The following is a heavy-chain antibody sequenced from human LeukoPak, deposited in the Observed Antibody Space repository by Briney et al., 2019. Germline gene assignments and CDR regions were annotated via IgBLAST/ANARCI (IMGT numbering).Heavy chain of an antibody. J-gene: IGHJ4*02. D-gene: IGHD3-3*01. V-gene: IGHV3-66*01. CDR3: ARAGLLSGYYLDY. CDR2: LYSGGNT. CDR1: GFIVSDNY. Sequence: QPGGSLRLSCVASGFIVSDNYMTWVRQAPGKGLEWVSLLYSGGNTYYADSVKGRFTISRDHSKNTLYLQMNSLRAEDTAVYYCARAGLLSGYYLDYWGQGTLVIVSS.